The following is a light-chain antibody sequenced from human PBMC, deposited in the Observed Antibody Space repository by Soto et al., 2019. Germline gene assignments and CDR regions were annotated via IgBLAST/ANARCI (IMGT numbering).Light chain of an antibody. J-gene: IGKJ2*01. V-gene: IGKV3-15*01. CDR2: GAS. CDR3: QQSNNWPYT. Sequence: EIVMTQSPATLSVSPGEIVTLSCRAKQSVNDNLAWYQQKPGQAPRLLIYGASTRATTIPARYTGSGSATEYTLTIICIKSEDCLLYYCQQSNNWPYTVGQGTKL. CDR1: QSVNDN.